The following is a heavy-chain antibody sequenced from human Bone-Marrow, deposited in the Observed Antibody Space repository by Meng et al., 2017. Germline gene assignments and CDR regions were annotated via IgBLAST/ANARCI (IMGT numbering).Heavy chain of an antibody. CDR1: GYTLTELS. CDR3: AKDLGNFMYYYGSGSYYIGASYYYGMDV. J-gene: IGHJ6*02. Sequence: ASVKVSCKVSGYTLTELSMHWVRQAPGKGLEWMGGFDPEDGETIYAQKFQGRVTMTEDTSTDTAYMELSSLRSEDTAVYYCAKDLGNFMYYYGSGSYYIGASYYYGMDVWGQGTTVTVSS. CDR2: FDPEDGET. D-gene: IGHD3-10*01. V-gene: IGHV1-24*01.